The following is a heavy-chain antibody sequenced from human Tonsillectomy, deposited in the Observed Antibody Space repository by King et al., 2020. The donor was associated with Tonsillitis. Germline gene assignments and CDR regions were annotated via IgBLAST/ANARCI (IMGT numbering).Heavy chain of an antibody. CDR1: GFTFSSYA. D-gene: IGHD3-10*01. V-gene: IGHV3-23*04. CDR2: ISGSDGST. J-gene: IGHJ4*02. CDR3: AKFSGSGSYPRTPYYFDY. Sequence: VQLVESGGGLVQPGGSLRLSCAASGFTFSSYAMSWVRQAPGKGLEWVSVISGSDGSTYYADSVKGRFTISRDNSKNTLYLQMNSLRAEDTAVYYCAKFSGSGSYPRTPYYFDYWGQGTLVTVSS.